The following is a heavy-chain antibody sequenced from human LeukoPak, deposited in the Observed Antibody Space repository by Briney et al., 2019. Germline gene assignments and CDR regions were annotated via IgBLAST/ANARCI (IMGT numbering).Heavy chain of an antibody. D-gene: IGHD6-19*01. CDR2: ISYDGSNK. V-gene: IGHV3-30*03. CDR1: GFTFSSYG. CDR3: FGWWDIRYSSGWYGNSVRNFDY. J-gene: IGHJ4*02. Sequence: PGGSLRLSCAASGFTFSSYGMHWVRQAPGEGLEWVAAISYDGSNKYYADSVKGRFTISRDNSKNTLYLQMNSLRAEDTAVYYCFGWWDIRYSSGWYGNSVRNFDYWGQGTLVTVSS.